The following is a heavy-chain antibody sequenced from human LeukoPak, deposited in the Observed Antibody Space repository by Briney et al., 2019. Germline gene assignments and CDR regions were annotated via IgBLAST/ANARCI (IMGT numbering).Heavy chain of an antibody. D-gene: IGHD6-19*01. CDR1: GFTFSSYG. J-gene: IGHJ5*02. CDR2: ISYDGSNK. Sequence: GGSLRLSCAASGFTFSSYGMHWVRQAPGKGLERVAVISYDGSNKYYADSVKGRFAISRDNSKNTLYLQMNSLRAEDTAVYYCAKLSAVAGMGFDPWGQGTLVTVSS. V-gene: IGHV3-30*18. CDR3: AKLSAVAGMGFDP.